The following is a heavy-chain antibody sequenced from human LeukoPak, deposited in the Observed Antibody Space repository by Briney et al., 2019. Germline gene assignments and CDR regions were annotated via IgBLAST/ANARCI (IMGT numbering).Heavy chain of an antibody. CDR2: TRYDGSNK. V-gene: IGHV3-30*02. CDR1: GFTLSSYG. J-gene: IGHJ3*02. Sequence: GGSLRLSCAQSGFTLSSYGVYWVRQAPGKGLEWVAFTRYDGSNKYYADSVKGRFTISRDNAKNSLYMQMNSLRAEDTAVYYCARVDYDSSGYVGAFDIWGQGTMVTVSS. D-gene: IGHD3-22*01. CDR3: ARVDYDSSGYVGAFDI.